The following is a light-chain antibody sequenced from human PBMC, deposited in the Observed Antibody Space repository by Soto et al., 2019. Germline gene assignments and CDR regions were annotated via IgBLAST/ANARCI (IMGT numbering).Light chain of an antibody. CDR1: SSNIGSNY. J-gene: IGLJ1*01. CDR3: AAWDDNLSGYV. Sequence: QSALTQPPSASGTPGQRVTISCSGSSSNIGSNYVYWYQQLPGTAPKLLIYRNNQRPSGVPDRFSGSKSGTSASLAISGLRSEDEADYYCAAWDDNLSGYVFGTGIKVTVL. V-gene: IGLV1-47*01. CDR2: RNN.